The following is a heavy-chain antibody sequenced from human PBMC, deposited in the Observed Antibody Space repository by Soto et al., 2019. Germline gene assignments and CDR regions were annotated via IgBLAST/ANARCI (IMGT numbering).Heavy chain of an antibody. CDR2: ISANNGNT. Sequence: QVQLVQSGTEVKKPGASVKVSCKASGYIFTTYGISWVRQAPGQGLEWMGWISANNGNTYYAQKFQGRVTMNTDTPTRTIYMELRSLRSDDTAVYYCARDLQFYSDRSGYRDVFDIWGQGTKVTVSS. D-gene: IGHD3-22*01. CDR3: ARDLQFYSDRSGYRDVFDI. J-gene: IGHJ3*02. V-gene: IGHV1-18*01. CDR1: GYIFTTYG.